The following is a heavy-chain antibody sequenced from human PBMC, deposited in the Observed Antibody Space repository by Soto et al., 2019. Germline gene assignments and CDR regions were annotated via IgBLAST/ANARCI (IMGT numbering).Heavy chain of an antibody. V-gene: IGHV4-4*02. J-gene: IGHJ4*02. Sequence: PSETLSLTCAVSGDSISSGNWWIWVRQPPGKGLEWIGEFFHTGITNYNPSLKSRVTISFDKSKNQFSLKLSSVTAADTAVYYCARSSTVTTDYWGQGTLVTVSS. CDR1: GDSISSGNW. D-gene: IGHD4-17*01. CDR3: ARSSTVTTDY. CDR2: FFHTGIT.